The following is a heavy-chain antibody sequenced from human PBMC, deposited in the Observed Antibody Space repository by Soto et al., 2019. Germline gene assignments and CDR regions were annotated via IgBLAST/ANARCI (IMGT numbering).Heavy chain of an antibody. Sequence: QVTLKESGPVLVKPTETLTLTYTVSAFSLSDAAMGVSWIRQPPGKALEWLAHIFSNDAKFYNTSLKTRLTISKDTSKSQVVLIMTNMDPVDTATYYCARIQPGDEGGYFDTWGQGTLVTVSS. CDR3: ARIQPGDEGGYFDT. V-gene: IGHV2-26*01. CDR2: IFSNDAK. D-gene: IGHD7-27*01. CDR1: AFSLSDAAMG. J-gene: IGHJ4*02.